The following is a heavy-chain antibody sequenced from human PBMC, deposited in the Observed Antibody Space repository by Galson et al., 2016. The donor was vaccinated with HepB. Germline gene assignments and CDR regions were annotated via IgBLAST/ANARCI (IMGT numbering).Heavy chain of an antibody. Sequence: SLRLSCAASGFTFSSYVMSWVRQAPGQGLEWVSGIGGSGGTTYYAESVQGRFIVSRDNSKNILHLQMDSLRVEDTAIYYCASQQLWPSFDYWGQGILVTVSS. CDR1: GFTFSSYV. J-gene: IGHJ4*02. CDR2: IGGSGGTT. D-gene: IGHD5-18*01. CDR3: ASQQLWPSFDY. V-gene: IGHV3-23*01.